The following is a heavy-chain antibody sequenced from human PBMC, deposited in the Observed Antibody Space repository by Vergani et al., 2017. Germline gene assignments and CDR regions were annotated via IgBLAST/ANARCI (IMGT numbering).Heavy chain of an antibody. CDR3: ARVPYSSSLLDAFDI. J-gene: IGHJ3*02. CDR1: GYTFTSYA. V-gene: IGHV1-3*01. Sequence: QVQLVQSGAEVKKPGASVKVSCKASGYTFTSYAMHWVRQAPGQRLEWMGWINAGNGNTKYSQKFQGWVTMTRDTSISTAYMELSGLRSDDTAVYYCARVPYSSSLLDAFDIWGQGTMVTVSS. CDR2: INAGNGNT. D-gene: IGHD6-6*01.